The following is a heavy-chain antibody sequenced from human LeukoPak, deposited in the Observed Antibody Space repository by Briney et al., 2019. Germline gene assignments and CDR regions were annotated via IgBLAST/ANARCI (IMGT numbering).Heavy chain of an antibody. V-gene: IGHV4-39*01. J-gene: IGHJ4*02. CDR2: IYYSGST. D-gene: IGHD6-13*01. Sequence: SATLSLTCTVSGGSISSGSYYWVWIRQPPGKGLEWIGSIYYSGSTYYNPSLKSRVTISVDTSKNQFSLKLSSVTAADTAVYYCARLAAAAGKVFDYWGQGTLATVSS. CDR1: GGSISSGSYY. CDR3: ARLAAAAGKVFDY.